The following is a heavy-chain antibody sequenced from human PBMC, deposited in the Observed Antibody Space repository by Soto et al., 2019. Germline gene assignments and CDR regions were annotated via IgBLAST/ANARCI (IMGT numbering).Heavy chain of an antibody. V-gene: IGHV3-30*18. Sequence: QVQLVESGGGVVQPGRSLRLSCAASGFTFSSYGMHWVRQGPGKGLEWVAVISYDGSNKYYADSVKGRFTISRDNSKNTQYLHMNSLRAEDTAVYYYAKELVVATIVEASDYRGQGTLVTVSS. CDR2: ISYDGSNK. CDR3: AKELVVATIVEASDY. D-gene: IGHD5-12*01. J-gene: IGHJ4*02. CDR1: GFTFSSYG.